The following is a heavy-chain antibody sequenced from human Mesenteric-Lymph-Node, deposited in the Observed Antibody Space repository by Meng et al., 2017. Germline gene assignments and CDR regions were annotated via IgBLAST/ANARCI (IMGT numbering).Heavy chain of an antibody. CDR2: VKQDESEK. Sequence: GESLKISCSASGFTFGNHWMSWVRQAPGQGLEWVANVKQDESEKYYVDSVKGRFTITRDNAKNSVFLKMDSLRDEDTAVYYCSRGDGTGSGWYPGMWHWGQGTLVTVSS. V-gene: IGHV3-7*03. CDR3: SRGDGTGSGWYPGMWH. D-gene: IGHD6-19*01. CDR1: GFTFGNHW. J-gene: IGHJ1*01.